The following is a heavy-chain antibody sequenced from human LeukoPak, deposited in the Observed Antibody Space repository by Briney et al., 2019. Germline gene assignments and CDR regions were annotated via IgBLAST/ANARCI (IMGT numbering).Heavy chain of an antibody. Sequence: ASVKVSCKASGYTFTGYYMHWVRQAPGQGLEWMGWINPNSGGTNYAQKFQGRVTMTRDTSISTAYMELSRLRSDDTAVCYCATDTRGYSSYDPWGQGTLVTVSS. CDR1: GYTFTGYY. CDR2: INPNSGGT. CDR3: ATDTRGYSSYDP. D-gene: IGHD5-18*01. J-gene: IGHJ5*02. V-gene: IGHV1-2*02.